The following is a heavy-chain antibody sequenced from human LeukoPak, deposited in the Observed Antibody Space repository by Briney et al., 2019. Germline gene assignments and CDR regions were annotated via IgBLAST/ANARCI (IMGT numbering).Heavy chain of an antibody. CDR2: ISGSGGST. Sequence: AMXXVRQAPGKGXEWVSGISGSGGSTFYADSVKGRFTISRDNSKNTLYLQMYSLRVEDTAIYYCARVEAAAGLDYWGQGTLVTVSS. D-gene: IGHD6-13*01. V-gene: IGHV3-23*01. CDR1: A. CDR3: ARVEAAAGLDY. J-gene: IGHJ4*02.